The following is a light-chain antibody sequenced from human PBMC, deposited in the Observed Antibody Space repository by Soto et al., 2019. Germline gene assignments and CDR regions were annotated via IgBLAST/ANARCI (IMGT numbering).Light chain of an antibody. CDR3: TSWTTSTTMI. J-gene: IGLJ2*01. V-gene: IGLV2-14*03. CDR1: SSDIGAYNY. Sequence: QSALTQPASVSGSPEQSITISCTGTSSDIGAYNYVSWYQQHPGKAPKLMIYDVNIRPSGVSNRFSGSKSGNTASLTISGLQAEDEADYYCTSWTTSTTMIFGGGTKVTVL. CDR2: DVN.